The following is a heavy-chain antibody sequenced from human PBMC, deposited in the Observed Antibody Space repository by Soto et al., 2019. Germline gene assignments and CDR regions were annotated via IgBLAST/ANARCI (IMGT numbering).Heavy chain of an antibody. J-gene: IGHJ5*02. Sequence: PSETLSLTCTVSGVSISRGGYYWSWIRQNPGKGRKWIWYTYNRVSPYYNPTLKSRVTISVDTSKTHLSLKLTIVTAADMAVYYYVRDSAPWGQGTLVTVSS. CDR2: TYNRVSP. CDR3: VRDSAP. CDR1: GVSISRGGYY. V-gene: IGHV4-31*03.